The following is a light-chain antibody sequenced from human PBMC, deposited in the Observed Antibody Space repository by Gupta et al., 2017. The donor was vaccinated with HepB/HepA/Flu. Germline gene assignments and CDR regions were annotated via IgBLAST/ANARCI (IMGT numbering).Light chain of an antibody. V-gene: IGLV7-46*01. CDR1: TGAVTTGHY. CDR3: LLQYVEALV. CDR2: NTM. J-gene: IGLJ2*01. Sequence: QAVVTQESSLTVSPGGTVTLTCGTSTGAVTTGHYPYWFQQKPGQTPTAFIFNTMVRPPWTPARFSGSLLGGKAALTLSGAHPDDEAEYYCLLQYVEALVFGGGTKLTVL.